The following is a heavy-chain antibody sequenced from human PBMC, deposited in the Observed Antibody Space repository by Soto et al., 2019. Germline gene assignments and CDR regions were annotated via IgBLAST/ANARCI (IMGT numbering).Heavy chain of an antibody. D-gene: IGHD5-12*01. Sequence: GASVKVSCKASGYTFTSYGISWVRQAPGQGLEWMGWISAYNGNTKYAQKFQGRVTMTRDTSTSTAYMEVNRLTSADTALYYCARGLVATLPPFDYWGQGTLVTVSS. J-gene: IGHJ4*02. CDR2: ISAYNGNT. V-gene: IGHV1-18*01. CDR3: ARGLVATLPPFDY. CDR1: GYTFTSYG.